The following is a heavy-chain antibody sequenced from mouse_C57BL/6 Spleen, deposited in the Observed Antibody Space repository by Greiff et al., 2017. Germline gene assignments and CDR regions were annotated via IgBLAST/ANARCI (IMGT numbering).Heavy chain of an antibody. D-gene: IGHD1-1*01. CDR2: IHPNSGST. Sequence: QVQLQQPGAELVKPGASVKLSCKASGYTFTSYWMHWVKQRPGQGLEWIGMIHPNSGSTNYNEKFKSKATLTVDKSSSTAYMQLSSLTSEDSAVYYCARDVTVNWYFDVWGTGTTVTVSS. CDR3: ARDVTVNWYFDV. V-gene: IGHV1-64*01. CDR1: GYTFTSYW. J-gene: IGHJ1*03.